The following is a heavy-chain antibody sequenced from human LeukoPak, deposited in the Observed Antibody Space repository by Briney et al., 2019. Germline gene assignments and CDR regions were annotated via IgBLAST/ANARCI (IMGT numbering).Heavy chain of an antibody. CDR1: GGSISSSNW. V-gene: IGHV4-4*02. CDR2: VYHSGST. CDR3: GAGDSYYFDY. J-gene: IGHJ4*02. D-gene: IGHD4-17*01. Sequence: ASGTLSLTCAVSGGSISSSNWWSWVRQPPGKGLEWIGEVYHSGSTNYNPSLKSRVTISIDKSNNQFSLKLSSVTAADTAVYYCGAGDSYYFDYWGQGTLVTVSS.